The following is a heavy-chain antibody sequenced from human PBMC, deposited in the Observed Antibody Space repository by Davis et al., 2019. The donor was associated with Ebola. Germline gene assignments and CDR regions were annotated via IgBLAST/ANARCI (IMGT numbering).Heavy chain of an antibody. CDR1: GFTFSNAW. D-gene: IGHD6-13*01. Sequence: GESLKISCAPSGFTFSNAWMNWVRQAPGKGLEWVGRIKSKTDGGTTDYAAPVKGRFTISRDDSKNTAYLQMNSLKTEDTAVYYCTRAQQLDDYWGQGTLVTVSS. CDR2: IKSKTDGGTT. V-gene: IGHV3-15*07. J-gene: IGHJ4*02. CDR3: TRAQQLDDY.